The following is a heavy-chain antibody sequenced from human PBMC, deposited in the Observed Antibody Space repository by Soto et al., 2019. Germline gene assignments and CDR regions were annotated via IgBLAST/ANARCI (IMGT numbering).Heavy chain of an antibody. V-gene: IGHV1-18*01. CDR3: ARGRYGDY. J-gene: IGHJ4*02. CDR1: GYAFTTYG. Sequence: QVHLVQSGAEVKKPGASVKVSCKGSGYAFTTYGITWVRQAPGQGLEWMGWISAHNGNTNYAQKLQGRVTVTRDTSTSTAYMVLRSLGSEATAVYYCARGRYGDYWGQGALVTVSS. CDR2: ISAHNGNT. D-gene: IGHD1-1*01.